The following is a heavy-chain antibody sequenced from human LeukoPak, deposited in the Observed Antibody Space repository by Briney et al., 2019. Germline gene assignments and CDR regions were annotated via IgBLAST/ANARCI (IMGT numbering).Heavy chain of an antibody. J-gene: IGHJ6*02. CDR3: ARDPTYTMVRGVPRYYGMDV. Sequence: SETLSLTCAVYGGSFSGYYWSWIRQPPGKGLEWIGEINHSGSTNYNPSLKSRVTISVDTSKNQFSLKLSSVTAADTAVYYCARDPTYTMVRGVPRYYGMDVWGQGTTVTVSS. CDR2: INHSGST. CDR1: GGSFSGYY. D-gene: IGHD3-10*01. V-gene: IGHV4-34*01.